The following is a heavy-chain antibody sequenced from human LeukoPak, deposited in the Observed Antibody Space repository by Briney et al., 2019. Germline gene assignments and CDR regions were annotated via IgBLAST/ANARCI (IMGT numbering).Heavy chain of an antibody. CDR3: ARVREDDYDSSGPSDAFDI. CDR2: INHSGST. Sequence: PSETLSLTCAVYGGSFSGYYWSWIRQPPGKGLEWIGEINHSGSTNYNPSLKSRVTISVDTSKNQFSLKLSSVTAADTAVYHCARVREDDYDSSGPSDAFDIWGQGTMVTVSS. V-gene: IGHV4-34*01. CDR1: GGSFSGYY. D-gene: IGHD3-22*01. J-gene: IGHJ3*02.